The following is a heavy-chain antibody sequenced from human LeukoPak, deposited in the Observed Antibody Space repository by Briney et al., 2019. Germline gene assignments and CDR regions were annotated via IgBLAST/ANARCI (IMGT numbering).Heavy chain of an antibody. Sequence: ASVKVSCEASGYIFSSYGISWVRQAPGQGLEWMGWISGYNGNTNYAEKFQGRVTMTTETSTSTAYMERRSLRSDDTAVYYCARDSPLEYSNSARGFDYWGQGTLVTVSS. J-gene: IGHJ4*02. CDR2: ISGYNGNT. CDR1: GYIFSSYG. CDR3: ARDSPLEYSNSARGFDY. V-gene: IGHV1-18*01. D-gene: IGHD6-6*01.